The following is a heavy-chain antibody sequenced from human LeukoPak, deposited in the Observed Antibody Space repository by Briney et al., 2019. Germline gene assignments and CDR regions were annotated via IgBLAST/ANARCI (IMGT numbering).Heavy chain of an antibody. D-gene: IGHD5-18*01. CDR2: ITGSSRAI. CDR1: GFNFTSYS. V-gene: IGHV3-48*01. Sequence: GGSLRLSCAASGFNFTSYSMNWVRQAPGKGLEWISFITGSSRAIYYADSVKGRFTISRDNAKNSVFLQIKSLRADDTAIYYCAREGGYSYGDAPLHFDYWGQGTLVTVSS. CDR3: AREGGYSYGDAPLHFDY. J-gene: IGHJ4*02.